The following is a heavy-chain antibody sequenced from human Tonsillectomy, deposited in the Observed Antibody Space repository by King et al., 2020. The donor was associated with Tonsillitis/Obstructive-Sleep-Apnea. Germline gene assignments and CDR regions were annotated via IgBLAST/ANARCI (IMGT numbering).Heavy chain of an antibody. V-gene: IGHV3-73*01. CDR2: IRSKTNNYAT. CDR3: TRLLDYFWRGSPTDYNWFDP. J-gene: IGHJ5*02. CDR1: GFSFSGSA. D-gene: IGHD4-11*01. Sequence: VQLVESGGGLVQPGGSLKLSCAASGFSFSGSAMHWVRQASGKGLEWVGRIRSKTNNYATAYAASVKGRFTISREDSKNTAYLQMNSLKTEDTAVYYCTRLLDYFWRGSPTDYNWFDPWGQGTLVTVSS.